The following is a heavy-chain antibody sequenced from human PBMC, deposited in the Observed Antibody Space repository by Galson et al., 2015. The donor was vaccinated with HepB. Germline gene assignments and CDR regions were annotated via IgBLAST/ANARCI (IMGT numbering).Heavy chain of an antibody. D-gene: IGHD6-19*01. Sequence: SLRLSCAASGFTFSSYAMHWVRQAPGKGLEWVSVISYDGSNKYYADSVKGRFTISRDNSKNTLYLQMNSLRAEDTAVYYCARDLRYSSGCFDYWGQGTLVTVSS. J-gene: IGHJ4*02. CDR1: GFTFSSYA. CDR3: ARDLRYSSGCFDY. V-gene: IGHV3-30*04. CDR2: ISYDGSNK.